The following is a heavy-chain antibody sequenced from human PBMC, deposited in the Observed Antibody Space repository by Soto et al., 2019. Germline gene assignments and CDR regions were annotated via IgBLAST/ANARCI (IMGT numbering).Heavy chain of an antibody. J-gene: IGHJ5*02. V-gene: IGHV4-39*01. CDR1: GGSISSSSYY. D-gene: IGHD4-17*01. CDR3: ARHALRPYGDYSDNWFDP. CDR2: IYYSGST. Sequence: QLQLQESGPGLVKPSETLSLTCTVSGGSISSSSYYWGWIRQPPGKGLVWIGSIYYSGSTYYNPSLKSRVTISVDTSKNHFSLKLSSVTAADTAVYYCARHALRPYGDYSDNWFDPWGQGTLVTVSS.